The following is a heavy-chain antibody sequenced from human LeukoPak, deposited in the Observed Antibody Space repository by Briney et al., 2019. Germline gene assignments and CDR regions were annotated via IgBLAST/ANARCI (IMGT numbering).Heavy chain of an antibody. CDR1: GGTFSGYY. D-gene: IGHD5-12*01. CDR3: VRDRGYAYGPFDY. J-gene: IGHJ4*02. V-gene: IGHV4-59*12. CDR2: IYYSGST. Sequence: SETLSLTCAVHGGTFSGYYWSWIRQPPGKGLEWIGYIYYSGSTNYNPSLKSRVTISVDTSKNQFSLKLSSVTAADTAVYYCVRDRGYAYGPFDYWGQGTLVTVSS.